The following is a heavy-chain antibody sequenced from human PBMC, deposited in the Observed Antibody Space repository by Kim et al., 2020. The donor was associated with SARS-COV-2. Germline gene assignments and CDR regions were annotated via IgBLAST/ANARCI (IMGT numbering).Heavy chain of an antibody. D-gene: IGHD6-19*01. CDR1: GFTVSSNY. CDR2: IYSGGST. V-gene: IGHV3-53*01. J-gene: IGHJ5*02. CDR3: ARGGSSGWNWFDP. Sequence: GGSLRLSCAASGFTVSSNYMSWVRQAPGKGLEWVSAIYSGGSTYYADSVKGRFTISRDNSKNTLYLQMNSLRAEDTAVYYCARGGSSGWNWFDPWGQGTLVTVSS.